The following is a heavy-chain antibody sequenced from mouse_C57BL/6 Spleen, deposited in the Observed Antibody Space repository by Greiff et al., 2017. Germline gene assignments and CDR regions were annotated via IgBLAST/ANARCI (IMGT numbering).Heavy chain of an antibody. V-gene: IGHV1-69*01. Sequence: QVQLQQPGAELVMPGASVKLSCKASGYTFTSYWMHWVKQRPGQGLEWIGEIDPSDSYTNYNQKFKGKSTLTVDKSSSTAYMQLSSLTSEDSAVYYCASSTVVAKGYYFDYWGQGTTLTVSS. CDR3: ASSTVVAKGYYFDY. CDR2: IDPSDSYT. J-gene: IGHJ2*01. D-gene: IGHD1-1*01. CDR1: GYTFTSYW.